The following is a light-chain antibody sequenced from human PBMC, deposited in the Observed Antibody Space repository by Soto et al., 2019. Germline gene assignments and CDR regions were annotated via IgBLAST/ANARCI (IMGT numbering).Light chain of an antibody. CDR1: QSVGSY. CDR2: GAS. J-gene: IGKJ5*01. CDR3: QQRSNWPPSIT. Sequence: SPTPLSFSPGERATRSCRASQSVGSYLAWYQQKPGQAPRLLIYGASNRATGIPARFSGSGSGTDFTLTISSLEAEDFAVYYCQQRSNWPPSITFGHGTRLEIK. V-gene: IGKV3-11*01.